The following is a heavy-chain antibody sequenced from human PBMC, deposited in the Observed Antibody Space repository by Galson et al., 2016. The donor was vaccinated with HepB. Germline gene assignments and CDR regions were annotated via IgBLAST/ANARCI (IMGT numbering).Heavy chain of an antibody. CDR2: IGTAGDT. V-gene: IGHV3-13*01. CDR3: ARDCGGTGGYYYYAMDV. J-gene: IGHJ6*02. CDR1: GFTFSRYD. D-gene: IGHD1-14*01. Sequence: SLRLSCAASGFTFSRYDMHWVRHVTGKGLEWVSAIGTAGDTYYPGSVKGRFTISRENAKNSLYLQMNSLRDEDTAVYYCARDCGGTGGYYYYAMDVWGQGTTVTVSS.